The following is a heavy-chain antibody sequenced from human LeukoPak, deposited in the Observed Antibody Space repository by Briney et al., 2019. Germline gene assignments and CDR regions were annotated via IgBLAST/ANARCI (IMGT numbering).Heavy chain of an antibody. V-gene: IGHV3-21*01. J-gene: IGHJ5*02. D-gene: IGHD3-3*01. CDR3: ARRTYYDFWSGTYGWFDP. Sequence: GGSLRLSCAASGFTFSSYSMNWVRQAPGKGLEWVSSISSSSSYIYYADSVKGRFTISRDNAKNSLYLQMNSLRAEDTAVYYCARRTYYDFWSGTYGWFDPWGQGTLVTVSS. CDR1: GFTFSSYS. CDR2: ISSSSSYI.